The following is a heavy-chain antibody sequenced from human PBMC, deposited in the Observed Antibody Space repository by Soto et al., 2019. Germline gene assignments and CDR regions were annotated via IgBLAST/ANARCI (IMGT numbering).Heavy chain of an antibody. J-gene: IGHJ5*02. CDR2: IKHDGSTR. CDR3: ARDAAGESQKGFDP. D-gene: IGHD6-13*01. CDR1: GFTFSSYW. V-gene: IGHV3-7*01. Sequence: EVQLVESGGGLVQPGGSLRLSCAASGFTFSSYWMCWVRQAPGKGPEWVANIKHDGSTRYYVDSVRGRFTISRDNAKNSLYLQMNSLRAEDTAVYYCARDAAGESQKGFDPWGQGTLVTVSS.